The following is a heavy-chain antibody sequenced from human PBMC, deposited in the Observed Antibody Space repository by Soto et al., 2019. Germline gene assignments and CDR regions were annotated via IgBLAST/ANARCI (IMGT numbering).Heavy chain of an antibody. CDR2: ISYDGSDK. CDR1: GFPFTSYG. CDR3: VGGQYYFDY. Sequence: QVQLVESGGGVVQPGRSLRLSCAASGFPFTSYGMHWVREGPDKGLEWVAIISYDGSDKYYADSVKGRFTISRDNSKNTLXXXMXXXRPEDTALXYCVGGQYYFDYRGQGTLVIVSS. V-gene: IGHV3-30*03. J-gene: IGHJ4*02. D-gene: IGHD3-10*01.